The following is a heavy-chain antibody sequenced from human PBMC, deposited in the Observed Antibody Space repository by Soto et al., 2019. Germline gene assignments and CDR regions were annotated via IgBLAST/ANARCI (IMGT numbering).Heavy chain of an antibody. D-gene: IGHD2-15*01. Sequence: GGSLRLSCAASGLTFNRYWMHWVRHAPGKGLVWVSHINTDGSNTNYADSVKGRFTISRDNAKSTLFLQMNSLRDEDTAVYYCAREFCSGGNCYTHYFDPWGQGIPVTVSS. J-gene: IGHJ5*02. CDR2: INTDGSNT. V-gene: IGHV3-74*01. CDR3: AREFCSGGNCYTHYFDP. CDR1: GLTFNRYW.